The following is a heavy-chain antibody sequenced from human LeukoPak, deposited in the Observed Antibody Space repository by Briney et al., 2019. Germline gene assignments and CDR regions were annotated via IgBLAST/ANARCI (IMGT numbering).Heavy chain of an antibody. Sequence: PGGSLRLSCAASGFTFSSYWMHWVRQAPGKGLVWVSRINSDGSSTSYADSVKGRFTISRDNAKNTLYLQMNSLRAEDTAVYYCAKDLGPWTERHSLDYWGQGTLVTVSS. CDR3: AKDLGPWTERHSLDY. J-gene: IGHJ4*02. CDR1: GFTFSSYW. CDR2: INSDGSST. D-gene: IGHD3/OR15-3a*01. V-gene: IGHV3-74*01.